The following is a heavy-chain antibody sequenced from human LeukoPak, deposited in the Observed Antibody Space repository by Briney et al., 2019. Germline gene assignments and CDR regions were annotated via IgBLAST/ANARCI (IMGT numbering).Heavy chain of an antibody. CDR2: IYYSGST. CDR3: ARANMGGYSGYVSY. V-gene: IGHV4-30-4*08. D-gene: IGHD5-12*01. J-gene: IGHJ4*02. Sequence: SETLSLTCTVSGGSISSGGYYWSWIRQHPGKGLEWIGYIYYSGSTYYNPSLKSRVTISVGTSKNQFSLKLSSVTAADTAVYYCARANMGGYSGYVSYWGQGTLVTVSS. CDR1: GGSISSGGYY.